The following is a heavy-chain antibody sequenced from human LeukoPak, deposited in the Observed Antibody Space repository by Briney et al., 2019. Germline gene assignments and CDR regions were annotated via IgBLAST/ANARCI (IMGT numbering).Heavy chain of an antibody. Sequence: GGSLRLSCAASGFTFDDYSLHWVRQVPGKGLEWISLISWDGGTTYSADSVKGRFTISRDNSKNSLYLQMNSLRAEDTALYYCAKGPSFKDEYYYYMDGWGKGTTVTVSS. V-gene: IGHV3-43*01. J-gene: IGHJ6*03. CDR3: AKGPSFKDEYYYYMDG. CDR1: GFTFDDYS. D-gene: IGHD3-10*01. CDR2: ISWDGGTT.